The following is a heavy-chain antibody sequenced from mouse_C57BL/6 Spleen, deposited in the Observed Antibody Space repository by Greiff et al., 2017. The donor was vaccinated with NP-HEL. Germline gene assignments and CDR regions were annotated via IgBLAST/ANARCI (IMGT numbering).Heavy chain of an antibody. Sequence: QVQLQQPGAELVKPGASVKLSCKASGYTFTSYWMHWVKQRPGQGLEWIGMIHPNSGSTNYNEKFKSKATLTVDKSSSTAYMQLSSLTSEDSAVHYCARGGDYDERFAYWGQGTLVTVSA. CDR3: ARGGDYDERFAY. CDR2: IHPNSGST. D-gene: IGHD2-4*01. J-gene: IGHJ3*01. CDR1: GYTFTSYW. V-gene: IGHV1-64*01.